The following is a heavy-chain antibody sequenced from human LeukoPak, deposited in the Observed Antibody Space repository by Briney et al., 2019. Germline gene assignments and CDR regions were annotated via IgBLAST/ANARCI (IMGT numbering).Heavy chain of an antibody. CDR3: ARRKQLGQLDY. D-gene: IGHD6-13*01. CDR2: IYYSGST. Sequence: PSETLSLTCTVSGGSISSSSYYWGWIRQHPGKGLEWIGSIYYSGSTYYNPSLKSRVTISVDTSKNQFSLKLSSVTAADTAVYYCARRKQLGQLDYWGQGTLVTVSS. V-gene: IGHV4-39*01. CDR1: GGSISSSSYY. J-gene: IGHJ4*02.